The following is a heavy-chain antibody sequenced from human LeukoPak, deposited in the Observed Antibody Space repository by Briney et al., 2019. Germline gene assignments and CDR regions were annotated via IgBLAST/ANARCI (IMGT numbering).Heavy chain of an antibody. J-gene: IGHJ4*02. CDR1: GYTFTSYY. V-gene: IGHV1-18*04. D-gene: IGHD4-17*01. CDR3: ARDPDGDYLDY. Sequence: ASVKVSCKASGYTFTSYYMHWVRQAPGQGLEWMGWISAYNGNTNYAQKLQGRVTMTTDTSTSTAYMELRSLRSDDTAVYYCARDPDGDYLDYWGQGTLVTVSS. CDR2: ISAYNGNT.